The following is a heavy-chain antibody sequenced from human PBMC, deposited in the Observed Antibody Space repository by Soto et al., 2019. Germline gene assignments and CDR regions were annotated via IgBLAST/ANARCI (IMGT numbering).Heavy chain of an antibody. D-gene: IGHD5-12*01. CDR1: GFTFSTFG. CDR3: AKEVYDYRGAYFNP. V-gene: IGHV3-30*18. J-gene: IGHJ1*01. Sequence: QVQLVESGGGVVHPGGSLTLACVASGFTFSTFGMHWIRQTPGKGLEWVAVISADGSEKNYADPEKGRLTISRDDSKNTLYLKLYSLEPEDTAGYYCAKEVYDYRGAYFNPWGQGTLVTVSS. CDR2: ISADGSEK.